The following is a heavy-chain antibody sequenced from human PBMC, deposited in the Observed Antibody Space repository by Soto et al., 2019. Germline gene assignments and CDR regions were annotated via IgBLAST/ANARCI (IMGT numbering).Heavy chain of an antibody. CDR2: IRSKANSYAT. V-gene: IGHV3-73*01. CDR1: GFTFSGSA. Sequence: GGSLRLSCAASGFTFSGSAMHWVRQASGKGLEWVGRIRSKANSYATAYAASVKGRFTISRDDSKNTAYLQMNSLKTEDTAVYYCARGRLRLGEFFPRPTWGMDVWGQGTTVTVSS. D-gene: IGHD3-16*01. CDR3: ARGRLRLGEFFPRPTWGMDV. J-gene: IGHJ6*02.